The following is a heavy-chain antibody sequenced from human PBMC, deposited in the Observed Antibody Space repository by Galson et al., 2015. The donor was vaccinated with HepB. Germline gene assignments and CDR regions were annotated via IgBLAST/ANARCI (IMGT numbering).Heavy chain of an antibody. CDR3: ARGAAEDYFDY. Sequence: SLRLSCAASGFTFSSYWMSWVRQAPGKGLEWVANIKQDGSEKYYVDSVKGRFSISRDNAKNSLYLQMNSLRAEDTAVYYCARGAAEDYFDYWGQGTLVTVSS. J-gene: IGHJ4*02. CDR2: IKQDGSEK. CDR1: GFTFSSYW. D-gene: IGHD6-13*01. V-gene: IGHV3-7*01.